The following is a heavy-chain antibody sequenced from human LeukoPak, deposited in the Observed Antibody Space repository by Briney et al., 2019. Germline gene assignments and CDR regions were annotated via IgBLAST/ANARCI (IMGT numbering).Heavy chain of an antibody. V-gene: IGHV1-2*02. J-gene: IGHJ4*02. CDR3: ARGSIVVVLAATPLDS. Sequence: ASVKVSCKTSGYTFTGYYMHWVRQAPGQGLEWMGWINPDSGGTNYAQKFQGRVTMTRDTSISTAYMELSRLRSDDTAMYYCARGSIVVVLAATPLDSWGQGTLVTVSS. CDR1: GYTFTGYY. CDR2: INPDSGGT. D-gene: IGHD2-15*01.